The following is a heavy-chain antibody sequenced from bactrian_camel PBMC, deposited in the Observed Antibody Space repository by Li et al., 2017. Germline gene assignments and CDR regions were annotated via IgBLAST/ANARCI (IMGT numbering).Heavy chain of an antibody. V-gene: IGHV3S40*01. CDR3: AAAGHCSPRFGIVENEFKY. CDR1: GFIFSSYA. J-gene: IGHJ4*01. D-gene: IGHD2*01. Sequence: DVQLVESGGGLVQPGGSLRLSCAASGFIFSSYAMTWVRQAPGKGLEWVSTVNSGGDATRYADSVKGRFTISQDNAKNTVWLQMSSLQPDDTAMYYCAAAGHCSPRFGIVENEFKYWGQGTQVTVS. CDR2: VNSGGDAT.